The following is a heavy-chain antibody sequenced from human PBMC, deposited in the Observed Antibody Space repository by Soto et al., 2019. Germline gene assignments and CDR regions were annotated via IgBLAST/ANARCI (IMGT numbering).Heavy chain of an antibody. CDR2: INHSGST. CDR1: GGSFSGYY. CDR3: ARLAARRYYYGMDV. Sequence: PSETLSLTCAVYGGSFSGYYWSWIRQPPGKGLEWIGEINHSGSTNYNPSLKSRVTISVDTPKNQFSLKLSSVTAADTAVYYCARLAARRYYYGMDVWGQGTTVTVSS. D-gene: IGHD6-6*01. J-gene: IGHJ6*02. V-gene: IGHV4-34*01.